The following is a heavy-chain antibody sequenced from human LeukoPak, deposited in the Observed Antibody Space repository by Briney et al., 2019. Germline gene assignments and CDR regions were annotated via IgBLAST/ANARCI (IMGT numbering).Heavy chain of an antibody. CDR1: GGSISSYY. CDR2: IHYIGST. V-gene: IGHV4-59*08. CDR3: ARCSGYYASFSDF. J-gene: IGHJ4*02. D-gene: IGHD3-22*01. Sequence: SETLSLTCTVSGGSISSYYWSWIRQPPGEGLEWIGYIHYIGSTNYNPSLKSRVTISVDTSKNQFSLRLSSVTAADTAVYYCARCSGYYASFSDFWGQGTLVTVSS.